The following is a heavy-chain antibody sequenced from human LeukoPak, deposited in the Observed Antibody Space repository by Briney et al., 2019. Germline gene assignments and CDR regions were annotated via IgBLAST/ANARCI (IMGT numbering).Heavy chain of an antibody. D-gene: IGHD5-24*01. V-gene: IGHV4-59*01. Sequence: SETLSLTCTVSGGSISSYYWSWIRQPPGKGLEWIGYIYYSGSTNYNPSLKSRVTISVDTSKNQFSLKLSSVTAADTAVYYCARANSRREVATSIDYWGQGTLVTVSS. J-gene: IGHJ4*02. CDR3: ARANSRREVATSIDY. CDR2: IYYSGST. CDR1: GGSISSYY.